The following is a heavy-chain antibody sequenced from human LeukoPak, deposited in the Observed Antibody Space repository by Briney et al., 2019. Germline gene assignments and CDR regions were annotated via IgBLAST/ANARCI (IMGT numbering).Heavy chain of an antibody. Sequence: GGSLRLSCAVSGITLSNYGMSWVPRAPGKGLEWVAGIRYRWVRTKYADSGKGRFTIARDNRKNTLYLKMNSLRAEDTAVYFCAKRGVVIRVILVGFHKEAYYFESWGQGALVTVSS. V-gene: IGHV3-23*01. CDR1: GITLSNYG. J-gene: IGHJ4*02. D-gene: IGHD3/OR15-3a*01. CDR2: IRYRWVRT. CDR3: AKRGVVIRVILVGFHKEAYYFES.